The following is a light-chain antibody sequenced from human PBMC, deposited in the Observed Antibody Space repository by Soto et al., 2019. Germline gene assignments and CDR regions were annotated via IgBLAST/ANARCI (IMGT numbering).Light chain of an antibody. J-gene: IGKJ1*01. CDR3: QQYGSSPSWT. Sequence: EIVMTQSPATLSVSPGERATLSCRASQSLSSNLAWYQQKPGQAPRLLIYGASTRATGIPDRFSGSGSGTDFTLTISRLEPEDFAVYYCQQYGSSPSWTFGQGTKV. CDR2: GAS. CDR1: QSLSSN. V-gene: IGKV3-20*01.